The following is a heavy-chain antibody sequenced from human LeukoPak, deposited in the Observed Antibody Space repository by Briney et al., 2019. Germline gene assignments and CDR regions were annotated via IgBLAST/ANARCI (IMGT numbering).Heavy chain of an antibody. V-gene: IGHV4-34*01. CDR2: INHSGST. J-gene: IGHJ4*02. D-gene: IGHD2-2*01. Sequence: KPSETLSLTCAVYGGSFSGYYWSWIRQPPGKGLEWIGEINHSGSTNYNPSPKSRVTISVDTSKNQFSLKLSSVTAADTAVYYCARGAPLGVVVVPAASQRRPCCPFDYWGQGTLVTVSS. CDR3: ARGAPLGVVVVPAASQRRPCCPFDY. CDR1: GGSFSGYY.